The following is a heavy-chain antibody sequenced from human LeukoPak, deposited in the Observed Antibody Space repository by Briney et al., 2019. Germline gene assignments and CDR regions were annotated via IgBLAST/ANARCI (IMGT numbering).Heavy chain of an antibody. CDR2: ITSSGSTI. CDR1: GFTFSDYY. Sequence: GGSLRLSCAASGFTFSDYYMNWIRQAPGKGLEWVSYITSSGSTIYYADSVKGRFTISRDNAKNSLYLQMNSPRADDTAVYYCARLYSSSVNFWGQGTMVTVSS. V-gene: IGHV3-11*04. D-gene: IGHD6-13*01. CDR3: ARLYSSSVNF. J-gene: IGHJ4*02.